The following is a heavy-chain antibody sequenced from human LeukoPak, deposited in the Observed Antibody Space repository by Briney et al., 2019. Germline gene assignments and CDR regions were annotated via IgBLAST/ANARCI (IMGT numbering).Heavy chain of an antibody. CDR1: GFTVSSNY. CDR2: IYSGGST. D-gene: IGHD6-13*01. V-gene: IGHV3-53*01. J-gene: IGHJ6*02. Sequence: PGGSLRLSCAASGFTVSSNYMSWVRQAPGKGLEWVSVIYSGGSTYYADSVKGRFTISRDNSKNTLYLQMHSLRAEDTAVYYCARGRQSLAAAGPGYYYGMDVWGQGTTVTVSS. CDR3: ARGRQSLAAAGPGYYYGMDV.